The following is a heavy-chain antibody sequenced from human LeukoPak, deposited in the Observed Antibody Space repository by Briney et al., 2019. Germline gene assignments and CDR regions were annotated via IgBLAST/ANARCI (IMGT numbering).Heavy chain of an antibody. Sequence: SETLSLTCSVSGGSMSSYFWSWIRQPAGKRLEWIGRIYTGGSTNYNPSLKSRVTMSVDTSKNRFSLKLTSATAADTAVYYCARDRGPVVGESWFDPWGQGTLVTVSS. V-gene: IGHV4-4*07. D-gene: IGHD1-26*01. CDR3: ARDRGPVVGESWFDP. CDR1: GGSMSSYF. J-gene: IGHJ5*02. CDR2: IYTGGST.